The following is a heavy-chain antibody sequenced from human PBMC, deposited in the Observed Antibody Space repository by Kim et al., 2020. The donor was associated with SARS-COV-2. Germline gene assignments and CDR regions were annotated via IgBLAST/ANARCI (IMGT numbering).Heavy chain of an antibody. CDR1: GGTFSSYA. CDR2: IIPIFGTA. J-gene: IGHJ6*02. Sequence: SVKVSCKASGGTFSSYAISWVRQAPGQGLEWMGGIIPIFGTANYAQKFQGRVTITADESTSTAYMELSSLRSEDTAVYYCARGLAPERYYYYYGMDVWGQGTTVTVSS. CDR3: ARGLAPERYYYYYGMDV. V-gene: IGHV1-69*13. D-gene: IGHD5-12*01.